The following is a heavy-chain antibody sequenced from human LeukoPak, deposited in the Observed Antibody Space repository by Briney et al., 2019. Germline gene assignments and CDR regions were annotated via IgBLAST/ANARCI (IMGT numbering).Heavy chain of an antibody. CDR3: ARDGPILYHDY. D-gene: IGHD2-2*02. V-gene: IGHV3-7*01. Sequence: GGSLRLSCAASGFTFSSYWMSWVRQAPGKGLEGVANIKQDGSEKYYVDSVKGRFTISIDNAKNSLYLQMNSLRAEDTAVYYCARDGPILYHDYWGQGTLVTVSS. CDR1: GFTFSSYW. J-gene: IGHJ4*02. CDR2: IKQDGSEK.